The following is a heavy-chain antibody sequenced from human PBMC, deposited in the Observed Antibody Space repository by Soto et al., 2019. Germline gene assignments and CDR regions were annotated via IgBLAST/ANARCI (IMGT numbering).Heavy chain of an antibody. Sequence: PSETLSLTCTVSGGSISSSSYYWGWIRQPPGKGLEWIGYIYYSGSTYYNPSLKSRVTISVDTSKNQFSLKLSSVTAADSAVYYCARLKTGDYIDYWGQGTLVTVSS. CDR2: IYYSGST. D-gene: IGHD7-27*01. CDR1: GGSISSSSYY. J-gene: IGHJ4*02. V-gene: IGHV4-39*07. CDR3: ARLKTGDYIDY.